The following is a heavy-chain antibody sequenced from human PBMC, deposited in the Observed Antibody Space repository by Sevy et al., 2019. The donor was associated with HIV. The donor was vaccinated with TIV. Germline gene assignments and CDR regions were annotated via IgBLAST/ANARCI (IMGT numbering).Heavy chain of an antibody. D-gene: IGHD4-4*01. V-gene: IGHV3-48*02. CDR1: GFTLSSYS. CDR3: ARDDYSNYYFDY. CDR2: ISSSSVTT. J-gene: IGHJ4*02. Sequence: GGSLRLSCAVSGFTLSSYSMNWVRQAPGKGLEWISHISSSSVTTYYADSVKGRFTISRDNAKNSLFLQMNTLRDEDTVVYYCARDDYSNYYFDYWGQGTLVTVSS.